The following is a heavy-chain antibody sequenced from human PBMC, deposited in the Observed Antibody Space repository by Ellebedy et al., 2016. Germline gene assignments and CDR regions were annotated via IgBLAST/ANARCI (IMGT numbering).Heavy chain of an antibody. CDR3: ARVTTIDYTLYYYGMDV. V-gene: IGHV3-23*01. J-gene: IGHJ6*02. Sequence: GGSLRLSCAASAFTFSTYAMSWVRQAPGKGLEWVSVIGHTGSPTYYADSVKGRFTISRDNSKNTLYLQMNSLRAEDTAVYYCARVTTIDYTLYYYGMDVWGQGTTVTVSS. CDR2: IGHTGSPT. D-gene: IGHD3-3*01. CDR1: AFTFSTYA.